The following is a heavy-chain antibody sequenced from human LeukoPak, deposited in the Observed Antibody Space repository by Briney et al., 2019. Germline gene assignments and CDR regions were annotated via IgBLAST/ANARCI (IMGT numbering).Heavy chain of an antibody. V-gene: IGHV1-69*05. CDR1: GGTFSSYA. CDR3: ARPARSCSGGSCHTLYFDY. D-gene: IGHD2-15*01. Sequence: SVKVSCKASGGTFSSYAISWERQAPGQGLEWMGGIIPIFGTANYAQKFQGRVTITTDESTSTAYMELSSLRSEDTAVYYCARPARSCSGGSCHTLYFDYWGQGTLVTVSS. J-gene: IGHJ4*02. CDR2: IIPIFGTA.